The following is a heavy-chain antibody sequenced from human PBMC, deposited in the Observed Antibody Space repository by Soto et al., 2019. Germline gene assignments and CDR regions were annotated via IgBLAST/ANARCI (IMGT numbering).Heavy chain of an antibody. D-gene: IGHD6-13*01. J-gene: IGHJ4*02. CDR1: GYSFSSPW. CDR3: ARHAGNSWKGDYFDY. CDR2: IDPNDSQT. Sequence: PGESLKISCQASGYSFSSPWIGWVRQMPGKGLEWMGIIDPNDSQTIYSPSFQGQVTISADKSIDTAYLQWSSLKTSDTAMYYCARHAGNSWKGDYFDYWGQGALVTVSS. V-gene: IGHV5-51*01.